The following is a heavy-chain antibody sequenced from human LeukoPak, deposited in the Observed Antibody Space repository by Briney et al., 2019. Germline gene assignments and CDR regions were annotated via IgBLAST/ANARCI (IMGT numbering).Heavy chain of an antibody. CDR2: INPSGGST. V-gene: IGHV1-46*01. D-gene: IGHD3-10*01. J-gene: IGHJ4*02. CDR3: ARDPETYYYGSGISFDY. CDR1: GYTFTSYY. Sequence: ASVKVSCKASGYTFTSYYMHWVRQAPGQGLEWMGIINPSGGSTSYAQKFQGRVTMTRDTSTSTVYMELSSLRSEDTAVYYCARDPETYYYGSGISFDYWGQGTLVTVSS.